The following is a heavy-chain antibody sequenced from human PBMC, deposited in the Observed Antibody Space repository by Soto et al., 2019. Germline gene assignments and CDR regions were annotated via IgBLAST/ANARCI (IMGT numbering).Heavy chain of an antibody. CDR3: ARDTLSAFDV. V-gene: IGHV3-7*01. J-gene: IGHJ3*01. CDR2: IRHDGSDK. CDR1: RFTFSVYW. D-gene: IGHD3-16*01. Sequence: GGSLRLSCTASRFTFSVYWMSWVRQAPGKGLEWVANIRHDGSDKFYVDSVKGRFTVSRDNAKNSLYLQMNSLRAEDTAVYYCARDTLSAFDVWGQGTMVTVPS.